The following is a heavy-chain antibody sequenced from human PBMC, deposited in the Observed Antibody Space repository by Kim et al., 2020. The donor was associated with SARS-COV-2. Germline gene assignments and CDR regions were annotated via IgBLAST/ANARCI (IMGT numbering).Heavy chain of an antibody. Sequence: SETLSLTCSVSGGFIRTYYWNWIRQPAGKGLEWIGRIYNGETPKYNPSLNSRLTITMDTSKNQFFLKLSSVTAADTAVYYCARDRGLTELDSWGPGTLVTVSS. CDR2: IYNGETP. CDR1: GGFIRTYY. CDR3: ARDRGLTELDS. J-gene: IGHJ4*02. V-gene: IGHV4-4*07. D-gene: IGHD6-19*01.